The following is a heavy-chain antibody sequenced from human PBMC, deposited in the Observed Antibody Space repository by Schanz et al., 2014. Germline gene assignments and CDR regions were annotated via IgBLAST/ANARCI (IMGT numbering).Heavy chain of an antibody. D-gene: IGHD6-19*01. V-gene: IGHV3-53*01. CDR2: VYMSAAST. CDR3: AKDVRPVANTVHFYYMDV. Sequence: EVQLVESGGGLIQPGGSLRLSCAVSGFTVSSNYMSWVRQAPGKGLEWVSTVYMSAASTRYADSVKGRFTISRDNSKNTLYLQMNSLRAEDTAVYYCAKDVRPVANTVHFYYMDVWGRGTTVTVSS. CDR1: GFTVSSNY. J-gene: IGHJ6*02.